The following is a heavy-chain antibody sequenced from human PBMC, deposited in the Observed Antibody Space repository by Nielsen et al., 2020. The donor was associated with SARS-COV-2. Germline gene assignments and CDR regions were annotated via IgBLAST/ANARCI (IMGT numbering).Heavy chain of an antibody. Sequence: SETLSLTCTVSGGSISSSSYYWGWIRQPPGKRLEWIGSIYYSGSTYYNPSLKSRVTISVDTSKNQFSLKLSSVTAADTAVYYCARSAISTGAFEYWGQGTLVTVSS. CDR3: ARSAISTGAFEY. CDR2: IYYSGST. CDR1: GGSISSSSYY. V-gene: IGHV4-39*01. J-gene: IGHJ4*02. D-gene: IGHD3-9*01.